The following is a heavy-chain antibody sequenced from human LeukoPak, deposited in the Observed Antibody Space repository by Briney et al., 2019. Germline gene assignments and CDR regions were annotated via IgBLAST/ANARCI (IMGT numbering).Heavy chain of an antibody. V-gene: IGHV3-7*01. CDR1: GFTFSSYW. D-gene: IGHD2-2*01. J-gene: IGHJ6*02. CDR2: IKQDGSEK. Sequence: GGSLRLSCAASGFTFSSYWMSWVRQAPGKGLEWVANIKQDGSEKYYVDSVKGRFTISRDNAKNSLYPQMNSLRAEDTAVYYCARDNRAAAAIYYYYGMDVWGQGTPVTVSS. CDR3: ARDNRAAAAIYYYYGMDV.